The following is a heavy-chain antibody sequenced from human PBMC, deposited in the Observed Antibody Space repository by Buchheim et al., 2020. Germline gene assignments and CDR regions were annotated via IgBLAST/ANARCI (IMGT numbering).Heavy chain of an antibody. CDR1: GFTFSRYA. D-gene: IGHD1-26*01. CDR3: SSQWELFPY. CDR2: ISYDGSNK. V-gene: IGHV3-30*04. J-gene: IGHJ4*02. Sequence: QVQLVESGGGVVQPGRSLRLSCAASGFTFSRYAMHWVRQAPGKGLEWVAVISYDGSNKYYADSVKGRFTISRDNSKNTLYLQNNSLRAEGTAVYYCSSQWELFPYWGQGTL.